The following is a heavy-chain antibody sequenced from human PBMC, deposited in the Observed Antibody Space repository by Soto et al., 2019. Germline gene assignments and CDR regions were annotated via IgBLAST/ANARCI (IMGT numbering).Heavy chain of an antibody. Sequence: SVKVSCKASGGTFSSYTISWVRQAPGQGLEWMGRIIPILGIANYAQKFQGRVTITADKSTSTAYMELSSLRSEDTAVYYCARGPPVGYCSSTSCPGLDYWGQGTLVTVSS. CDR2: IIPILGIA. J-gene: IGHJ4*02. CDR3: ARGPPVGYCSSTSCPGLDY. CDR1: GGTFSSYT. D-gene: IGHD2-2*01. V-gene: IGHV1-69*02.